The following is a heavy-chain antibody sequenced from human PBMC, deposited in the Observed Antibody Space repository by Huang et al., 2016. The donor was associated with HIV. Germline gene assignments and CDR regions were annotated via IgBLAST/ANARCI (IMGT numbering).Heavy chain of an antibody. V-gene: IGHV1-2*02. J-gene: IGHJ4*02. CDR2: INPKSGGT. CDR3: ALGRGSAWSPFDY. CDR1: GYTFTLFY. Sequence: QVQLVQSGAEVKKPGASVKVSCKASGYTFTLFYIHWVRQAPGQGLEWMGWINPKSGGTNYAQKFQGRVTMTRDTSISTAYMELNRLRSDDTAVYYCALGRGSAWSPFDYWGQGTLVTVSS. D-gene: IGHD6-19*01.